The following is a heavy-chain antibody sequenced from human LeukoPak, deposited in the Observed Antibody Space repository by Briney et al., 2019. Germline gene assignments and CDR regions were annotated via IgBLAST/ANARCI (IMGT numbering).Heavy chain of an antibody. CDR1: RFTFSDHY. CDR3: AKEGTGAAAGTCDY. D-gene: IGHD6-13*01. Sequence: PGGSLRLSCAASRFTFSDHYMTWLRQAPGKGLEWVSYISSSGSTIYYADSVKGRFTISRDNAKNSLYLQMSNLRAEDTAVYYCAKEGTGAAAGTCDYWGQGILVTVSS. CDR2: ISSSGSTI. J-gene: IGHJ4*02. V-gene: IGHV3-11*04.